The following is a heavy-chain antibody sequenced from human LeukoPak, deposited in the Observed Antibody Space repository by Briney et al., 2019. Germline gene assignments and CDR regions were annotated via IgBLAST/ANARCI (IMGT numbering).Heavy chain of an antibody. V-gene: IGHV4-59*12. D-gene: IGHD3-3*01. CDR3: ARGRGLRFLEWLLLYFDY. Sequence: SETLSLTCTVSGGSISNYYWSWIRQPPGKGLEWIGHIYYSGSTNYNPSLKSRVTISVDTSKNQFSLKLSSVTAADTAVYYCARGRGLRFLEWLLLYFDYWGQGTLVTVSS. CDR1: GGSISNYY. CDR2: IYYSGST. J-gene: IGHJ4*02.